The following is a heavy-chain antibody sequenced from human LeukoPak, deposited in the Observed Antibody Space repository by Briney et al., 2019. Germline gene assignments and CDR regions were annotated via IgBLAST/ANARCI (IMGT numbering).Heavy chain of an antibody. D-gene: IGHD6-13*01. V-gene: IGHV5-51*01. J-gene: IGHJ4*02. CDR2: IYPGDSDT. Sequence: GEPLKISCKGSGYSFTSYWIGWVRQMPGRGLEWMGIIYPGDSDTRYSPSFQGQVTISANKSISTAYLQWSSLKASDTAMYYCARLSDSIAAAADWGQGTLVTVSS. CDR1: GYSFTSYW. CDR3: ARLSDSIAAAAD.